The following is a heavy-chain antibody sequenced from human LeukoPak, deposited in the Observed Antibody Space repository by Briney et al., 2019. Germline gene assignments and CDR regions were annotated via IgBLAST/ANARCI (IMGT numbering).Heavy chain of an antibody. CDR3: AREYSSSSHWYFDL. D-gene: IGHD6-6*01. CDR1: GGSFSGYY. Sequence: PSETLSLTCAVYGGSFSGYYWSWIRQPPGKGLEWIGEINHSGSTNYNPSLKSRVTISVDTSKNQFSLKLSSVTAADTAVYYCAREYSSSSHWYFDLWGRSTLVTVSS. CDR2: INHSGST. J-gene: IGHJ2*01. V-gene: IGHV4-34*01.